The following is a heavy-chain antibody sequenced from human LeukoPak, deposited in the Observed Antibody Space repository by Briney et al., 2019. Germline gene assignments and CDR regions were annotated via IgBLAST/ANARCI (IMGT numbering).Heavy chain of an antibody. Sequence: GRSLRLSCAASGFTFSSYGMHWVRQAPGKGLEWVAVISYDGSNKYYADSVKGRFTISRDNSKNTLYLQMNSLRAEDTAVYYCAKTQDCSGGSCLPSNLDYWGQGTLVTVSS. J-gene: IGHJ4*02. CDR1: GFTFSSYG. CDR3: AKTQDCSGGSCLPSNLDY. CDR2: ISYDGSNK. D-gene: IGHD2-15*01. V-gene: IGHV3-30*18.